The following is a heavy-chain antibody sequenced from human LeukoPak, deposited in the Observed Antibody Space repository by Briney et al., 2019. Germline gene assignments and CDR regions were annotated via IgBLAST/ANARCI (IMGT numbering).Heavy chain of an antibody. D-gene: IGHD5-18*01. CDR1: GFTFSSYW. J-gene: IGHJ3*02. CDR3: ARDMVDTAIDDAFDI. V-gene: IGHV3-7*01. CDR2: IKQDGSEK. Sequence: GGSLRLSCAASGFTFSSYWMSWVRQAPGKGLEWVANIKQDGSEKYYVDSVKGRFTISRDNAKNSLYLQMNSLRAEDTAVYYCARDMVDTAIDDAFDIWGQGTMVTVSS.